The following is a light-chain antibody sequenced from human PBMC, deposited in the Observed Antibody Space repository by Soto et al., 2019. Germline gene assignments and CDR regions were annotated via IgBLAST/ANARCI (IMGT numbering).Light chain of an antibody. J-gene: IGKJ1*01. CDR3: QQYSNWPRT. CDR1: QSISSN. CDR2: GAS. Sequence: EIVMTQSPATLSVSPGERATLSFSASQSISSNLAWYQQKPGQAPRLLIYGASTRATGIPARFSGSGSGTEFTLTISSLQSEDFAIYYCQQYSNWPRTFGQGTKVDIK. V-gene: IGKV3-15*01.